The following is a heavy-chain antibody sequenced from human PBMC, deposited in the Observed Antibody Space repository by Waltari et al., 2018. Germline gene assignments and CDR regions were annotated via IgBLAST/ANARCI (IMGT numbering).Heavy chain of an antibody. CDR1: GFTFSSYA. J-gene: IGHJ4*02. CDR2: ISGSGGSK. Sequence: EVQLLESGGGLVQPGGSLRLSCAASGFTFSSYAMSWVRQAPGKGLEWVSAISGSGGSKYYADSVKGRFTISRDNSKNTLYLQMNSLRAEDTAVYYCATIRRQLLIFDYWGQGTLVTVSS. CDR3: ATIRRQLLIFDY. D-gene: IGHD2-2*01. V-gene: IGHV3-23*01.